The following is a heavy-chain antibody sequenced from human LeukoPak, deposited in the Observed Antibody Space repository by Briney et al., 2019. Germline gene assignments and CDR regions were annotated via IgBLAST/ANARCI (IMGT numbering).Heavy chain of an antibody. CDR2: ISYDGSNK. V-gene: IGHV3-30*18. Sequence: GGSLRLSCAASGFTFSSYGMHWVRQAPGKGLEWVAVISYDGSNKYYADSVKGRFTISRDNSKNTLYLQMNSLRAEDTAVYYCAKDSGYDSLDYWGQGTLVTVSS. CDR1: GFTFSSYG. J-gene: IGHJ4*02. D-gene: IGHD5-12*01. CDR3: AKDSGYDSLDY.